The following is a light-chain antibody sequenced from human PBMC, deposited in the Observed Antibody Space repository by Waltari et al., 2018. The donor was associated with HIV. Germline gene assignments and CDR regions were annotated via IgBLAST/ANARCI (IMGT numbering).Light chain of an antibody. CDR1: SSNIGSRS. CDR2: TND. V-gene: IGLV1-44*01. J-gene: IGLJ2*01. CDR3: SAWDVSLNGVV. Sequence: QSVMTQSPSASGNPGQRVTIACSGTSSNIGSRSVNWYQHFQGPAPQLLIFTNDQRPSVVPDRVSASKSGTSASLSISGLHSGDEGVYYCSAWDVSLNGVVFGGGTKLTVL.